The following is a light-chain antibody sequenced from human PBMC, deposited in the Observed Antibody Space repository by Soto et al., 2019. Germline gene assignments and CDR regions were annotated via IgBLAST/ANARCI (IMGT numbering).Light chain of an antibody. CDR1: SSNIGAGYD. Sequence: QSVLTQPPSVSGAPGQRVTISCTGSSSNIGAGYDVHWYQQLPGTAPKLLIYGNSNRPSGVPDRFSGLKSGTSASLAITGLQAEDEADYYCQSYDSSLRGVFGGGTKLTVL. V-gene: IGLV1-40*01. J-gene: IGLJ3*02. CDR3: QSYDSSLRGV. CDR2: GNS.